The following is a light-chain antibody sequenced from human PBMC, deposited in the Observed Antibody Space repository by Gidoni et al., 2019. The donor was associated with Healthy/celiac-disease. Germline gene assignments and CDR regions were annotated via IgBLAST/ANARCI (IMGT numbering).Light chain of an antibody. CDR1: QDISTY. CDR3: QRYDYLPPIT. Sequence: LQMTQSPSSLSASVGDRVTITCQASQDISTYLNLDQQKPGNDHKLRIYDAGNLETAVPSRVSGSGSGTEFTFTISSMHPEYIESYYCQRYDYLPPITFGEXTRLEIK. J-gene: IGKJ5*01. V-gene: IGKV1-33*01. CDR2: DAG.